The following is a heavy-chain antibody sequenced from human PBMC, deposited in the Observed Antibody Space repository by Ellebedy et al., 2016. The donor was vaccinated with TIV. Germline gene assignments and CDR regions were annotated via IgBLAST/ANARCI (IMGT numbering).Heavy chain of an antibody. Sequence: AASVTVSCKASGYIFTSHYMHWVRQAPGQGLEWIGVIYPSSGSTTYAQNFQGRVTVTSDTSTRTVYMQLNSLRSDDTAVYYCARAPSNWLVLHYWGQGTLVAVSS. V-gene: IGHV1-46*01. J-gene: IGHJ4*02. CDR1: GYIFTSHY. CDR2: IYPSSGST. D-gene: IGHD6-19*01. CDR3: ARAPSNWLVLHY.